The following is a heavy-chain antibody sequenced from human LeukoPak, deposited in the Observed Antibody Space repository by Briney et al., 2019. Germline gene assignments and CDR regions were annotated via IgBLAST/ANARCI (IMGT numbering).Heavy chain of an antibody. D-gene: IGHD6-13*01. J-gene: IGHJ4*02. Sequence: ASVKVPCKASAYTFTDYYMHWFRQAPGQGLEWMGWINDNSGGTKYAQKFQDRVTLTRDTSISTAYLELSRLTSDDTAVYYCVRDRAAATGLSLDYWGQGTLVTVSS. V-gene: IGHV1-2*02. CDR2: INDNSGGT. CDR1: AYTFTDYY. CDR3: VRDRAAATGLSLDY.